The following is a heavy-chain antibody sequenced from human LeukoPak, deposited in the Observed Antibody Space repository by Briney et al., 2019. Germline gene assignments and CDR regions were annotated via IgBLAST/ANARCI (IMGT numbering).Heavy chain of an antibody. J-gene: IGHJ2*01. CDR2: IYYTGST. D-gene: IGHD6-13*01. V-gene: IGHV4-59*12. CDR1: GGSISTYY. CDR3: ARVSSSWYQDWYFDL. Sequence: SETLSLTCTVSGGSISTYYWTWIRQPPGKGLEWIGYIYYTGSTNYNPSLKSRVTMSVDMSKNQFSLKLSSMIAADTAVYYCARVSSSWYQDWYFDLWGRGTLVTVPS.